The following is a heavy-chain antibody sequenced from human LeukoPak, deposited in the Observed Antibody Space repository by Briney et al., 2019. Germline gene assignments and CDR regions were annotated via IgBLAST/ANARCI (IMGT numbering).Heavy chain of an antibody. CDR3: ARDLRELQPMYNWFDP. D-gene: IGHD1-26*01. J-gene: IGHJ5*02. V-gene: IGHV1-69*06. Sequence: ASVKVSCKASGYTFTSYGISWVRQAPGQGLEWMGGIIPIFGTANYAQKFQGRVTITADKSTSTAYMELSSLRSEDTAVYYCARDLRELQPMYNWFDPWGQGTLVTVSS. CDR2: IIPIFGTA. CDR1: GYTFTSYG.